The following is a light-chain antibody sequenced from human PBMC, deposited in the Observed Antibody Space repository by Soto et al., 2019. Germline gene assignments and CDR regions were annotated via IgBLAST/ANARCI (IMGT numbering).Light chain of an antibody. CDR1: QGIRND. CDR3: LQDYSYPYT. CDR2: AAS. J-gene: IGKJ2*01. V-gene: IGKV1-6*01. Sequence: AIQMTQSPSSLSASVGDRVTITCRASQGIRNDVGWYQQKPGKAPNLLIYAASNLQSGVPSRFSGSGSGTDFTLTIISLQPEDFATYSGLQDYSYPYTFGQGTKLEIK.